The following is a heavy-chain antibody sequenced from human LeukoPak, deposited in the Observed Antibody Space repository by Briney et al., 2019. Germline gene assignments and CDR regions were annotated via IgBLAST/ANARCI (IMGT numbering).Heavy chain of an antibody. CDR2: IKSKGSDGTT. D-gene: IGHD3-16*02. CDR3: TWGSYRDQVDY. Sequence: GGSLRLSCAASRFTFSNAWMSWVRQAPGKGLEWVGRIKSKGSDGTTDYAAPVKGRFTISRDDSKNTLYLQMNSLKIEDTAVYYCTWGSYRDQVDYWGQGTLVTVSS. CDR1: RFTFSNAW. V-gene: IGHV3-15*01. J-gene: IGHJ4*02.